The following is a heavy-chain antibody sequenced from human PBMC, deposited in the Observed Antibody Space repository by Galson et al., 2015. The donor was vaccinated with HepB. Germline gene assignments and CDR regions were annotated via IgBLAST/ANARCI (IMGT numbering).Heavy chain of an antibody. CDR3: ARDYGGDFDY. J-gene: IGHJ4*02. V-gene: IGHV3-48*04. CDR2: ITASSVTI. Sequence: SLRLSCAASGFSFNSFSMNWVRQTPGKGLEWVSYITASSVTIYYADCVKGRFTISRDNANNSLYLEMKSLSAEDTGVYYCARDYGGDFDYWGPGTLVTVSS. CDR1: GFSFNSFS. D-gene: IGHD3-10*01.